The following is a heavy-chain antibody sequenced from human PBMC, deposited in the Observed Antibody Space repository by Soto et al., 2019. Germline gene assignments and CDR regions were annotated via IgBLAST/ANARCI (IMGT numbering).Heavy chain of an antibody. J-gene: IGHJ2*01. Sequence: GGSLRLSCAASGFTFSSYSMNWVRQAPGKGLEWVSYISSSSTIYYADSVKGRFTISRDNAKNSLYLQMNSLRAEDTAVYYCARDKWAVTIPIWYFDLWGRGTLVTVSS. D-gene: IGHD4-17*01. CDR2: ISSSSTI. V-gene: IGHV3-48*01. CDR1: GFTFSSYS. CDR3: ARDKWAVTIPIWYFDL.